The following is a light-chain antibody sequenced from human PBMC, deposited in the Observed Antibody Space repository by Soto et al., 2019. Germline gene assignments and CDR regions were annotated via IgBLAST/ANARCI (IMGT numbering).Light chain of an antibody. CDR1: QGLGTN. V-gene: IGKV3-15*01. J-gene: IGKJ4*01. Sequence: GERADLGGRASQGLGTNLAWYQQKPGQAPRLLIYAASTRATGVPGRFSGSGSGTEFTLPLSRLQSEDFAVYYGQQYNHWPITFRGGTKVDIK. CDR2: AAS. CDR3: QQYNHWPIT.